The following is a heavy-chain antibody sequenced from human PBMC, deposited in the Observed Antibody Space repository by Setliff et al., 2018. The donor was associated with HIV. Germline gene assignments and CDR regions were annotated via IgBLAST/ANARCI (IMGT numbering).Heavy chain of an antibody. V-gene: IGHV1-18*04. CDR3: TRTSSSRPDPFDI. CDR1: GYTFISYG. J-gene: IGHJ3*02. CDR2: ISVDNGDT. D-gene: IGHD6-13*01. Sequence: ASVKVSCKASGYTFISYGISWMRQAPGQGPEWMGWISVDNGDTNYAQKVQGRVSMTTDTSTSTAYMELRSLRFDDTAVYYCTRTSSSRPDPFDIWGPGTLVTVSS.